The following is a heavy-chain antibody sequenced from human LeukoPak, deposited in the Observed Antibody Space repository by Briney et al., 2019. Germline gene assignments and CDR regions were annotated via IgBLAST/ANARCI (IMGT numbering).Heavy chain of an antibody. CDR1: GFTFSTYW. D-gene: IGHD3-16*01. CDR2: ISKSGDHT. V-gene: IGHV3-23*01. CDR3: ATSWGPDTSAFRWGRDGMDV. J-gene: IGHJ6*02. Sequence: GGSLRLSCSASGFTFSTYWMSWVRQAPGKGLEWVSAISKSGDHTYYAASAKGRFTIYRDNSKNTQYLQMNSLRAEDTAVYYCATSWGPDTSAFRWGRDGMDVWGQGTTVIVS.